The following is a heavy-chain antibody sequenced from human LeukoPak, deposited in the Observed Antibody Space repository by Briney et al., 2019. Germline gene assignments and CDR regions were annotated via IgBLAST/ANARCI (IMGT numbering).Heavy chain of an antibody. Sequence: GASVKVSCKASGYIFNSYGITWVRQAPGQGLEWMGWINPNSGGTNYAQKFQGRVTMTRDTSISTAYMELSRLRSDDTAVYYCARGAFDYGDYDPPFDYWGQGTLVTVSS. CDR1: GYIFNSYG. V-gene: IGHV1-2*02. J-gene: IGHJ4*02. D-gene: IGHD4-17*01. CDR3: ARGAFDYGDYDPPFDY. CDR2: INPNSGGT.